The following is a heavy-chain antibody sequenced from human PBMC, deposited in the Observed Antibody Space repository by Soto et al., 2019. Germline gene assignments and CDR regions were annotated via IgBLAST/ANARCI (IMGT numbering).Heavy chain of an antibody. V-gene: IGHV3-30*03. CDR2: ISFDGIKK. CDR1: GFTFRSYD. Sequence: QVQLVESGGGVGQPGRSLRLSCAASGFTFRSYDMHWVRQAPGKGLEWMGVISFDGIKKYYADSVKGRFTISRDSSKNKLYLQMNRLRAEDTALYYWATPIVAAGYYGMDVWGHGITVTVSS. D-gene: IGHD6-13*01. CDR3: ATPIVAAGYYGMDV. J-gene: IGHJ6*02.